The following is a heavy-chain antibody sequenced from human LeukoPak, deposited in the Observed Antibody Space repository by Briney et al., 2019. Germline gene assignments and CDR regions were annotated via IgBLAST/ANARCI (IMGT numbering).Heavy chain of an antibody. V-gene: IGHV4-39*07. Sequence: SETLSLTCTVSGGSISSSSYYWGWIRQPPGKGLEWIGSIYYSGSTYYNPSLKSRVTISVDTSKNQFSLKLSSVTAADTAVYYCARTNSSGWYHYFDYWGQGTLVTVSS. CDR1: GGSISSSSYY. D-gene: IGHD6-19*01. CDR2: IYYSGST. J-gene: IGHJ4*02. CDR3: ARTNSSGWYHYFDY.